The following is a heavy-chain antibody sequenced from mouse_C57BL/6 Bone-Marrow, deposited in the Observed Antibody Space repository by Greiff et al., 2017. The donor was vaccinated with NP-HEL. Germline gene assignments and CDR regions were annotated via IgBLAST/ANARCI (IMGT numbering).Heavy chain of an antibody. D-gene: IGHD1-1*02. CDR2: IYPGDGDT. V-gene: IGHV1-82*01. Sequence: VQLQQSGPELVKPGASVKISCKASGYAFSNSWMHWVKQRPGKGLEWIGWIYPGDGDTNYNGKFKGKATMTADKSSSTAYMQLSGLTSEDSAVCNCAKGLWTYDWYFDDWGQGTTVTVSS. CDR1: GYAFSNSW. J-gene: IGHJ1*01. CDR3: AKGLWTYDWYFDD.